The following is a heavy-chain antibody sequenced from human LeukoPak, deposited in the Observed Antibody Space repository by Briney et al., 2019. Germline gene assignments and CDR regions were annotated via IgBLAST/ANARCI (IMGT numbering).Heavy chain of an antibody. V-gene: IGHV3-74*01. CDR2: INDDGSTT. CDR3: ARGALSIGMASMGS. J-gene: IGHJ5*02. Sequence: GGSLGLSCAASGFTFSNYWMHWVRQIPGKGLVWVSRINDDGSTTTYADSVKGRFTISRDNAKNTLYLQMNSLRAEDTAVYYCARGALSIGMASMGSWGQGTLVTVSS. D-gene: IGHD5-24*01. CDR1: GFTFSNYW.